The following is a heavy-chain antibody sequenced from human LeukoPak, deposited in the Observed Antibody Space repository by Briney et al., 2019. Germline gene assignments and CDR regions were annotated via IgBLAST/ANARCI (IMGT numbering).Heavy chain of an antibody. CDR2: MSYDGGQK. J-gene: IGHJ4*02. V-gene: IGHV3-30*01. CDR1: GFTFISHP. D-gene: IGHD3-10*01. CDR3: VRGRAVSGGEEGDY. Sequence: GGSLRLSCAASGFTFISHPMHWLRQAPGKGLEWVAVMSYDGGQKYYPDSVKGRFTISRDISKNTLYLQMNSLRPEDTAVYYCVRGRAVSGGEEGDYWGQGALVIVSP.